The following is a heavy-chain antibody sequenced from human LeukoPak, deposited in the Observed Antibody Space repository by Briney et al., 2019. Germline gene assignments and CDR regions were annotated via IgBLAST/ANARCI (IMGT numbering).Heavy chain of an antibody. Sequence: GGSLRLSGAASGFIFSSFGMQWVRQAPGKGLDWVAGIWYDGSNRNYADSVKGRFTISRDNSKNTLFLQMDSLRAEDTAVYYCGRVFCGGNCYSPPLPDYWGQGTLVTVSA. CDR2: IWYDGSNR. CDR1: GFIFSSFG. D-gene: IGHD2-21*02. CDR3: GRVFCGGNCYSPPLPDY. V-gene: IGHV3-33*01. J-gene: IGHJ4*02.